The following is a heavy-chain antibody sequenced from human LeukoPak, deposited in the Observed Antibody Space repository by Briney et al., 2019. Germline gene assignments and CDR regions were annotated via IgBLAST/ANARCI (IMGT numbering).Heavy chain of an antibody. Sequence: SETLSLTCTVSGYSISSGYYWGWIRQPPGKGLEWIGTIDHSGSTYYNPSLKSRVTISVDTSKNQFSLKLTSVTAADTAVYYCARVRGYCSSTICYRYYFDYWGQGTLFTVSS. D-gene: IGHD2-2*01. V-gene: IGHV4-38-2*02. J-gene: IGHJ4*02. CDR2: IDHSGST. CDR1: GYSISSGYY. CDR3: ARVRGYCSSTICYRYYFDY.